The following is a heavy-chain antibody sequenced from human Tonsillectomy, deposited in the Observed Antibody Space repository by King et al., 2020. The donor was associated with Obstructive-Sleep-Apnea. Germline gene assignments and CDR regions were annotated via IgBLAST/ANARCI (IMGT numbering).Heavy chain of an antibody. V-gene: IGHV4-59*08. J-gene: IGHJ3*02. CDR2: IYYSGST. D-gene: IGHD3-3*01. CDR3: ARPKYDFYDAFDI. CDR1: GGSISSYY. Sequence: QLQESGPGLVKPSETLSLTCTVSGGSISSYYWSWIRQPPGKGLEWIGYIYYSGSTNYNPSLKSRVTISVDTSKNQFSLKLSSVTAADTAVYYCARPKYDFYDAFDIWGKGTMVTVSS.